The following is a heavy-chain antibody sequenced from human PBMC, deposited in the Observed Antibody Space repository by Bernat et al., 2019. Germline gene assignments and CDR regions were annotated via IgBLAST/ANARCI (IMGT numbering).Heavy chain of an antibody. CDR2: ISAYNGNT. Sequence: QVQLVQSGAEVKKPGASVKVSCKASGYTFTSYGISWVRQAPGQGLEWMGWISAYNGNTNYAQKLQGRVTMTTDTSTSTAYMELRSLRSDDTAVYYCARENSIQYYGPRGRVFDPWGQGTLVTVSS. J-gene: IGHJ5*02. CDR3: ARENSIQYYGPRGRVFDP. V-gene: IGHV1-18*01. D-gene: IGHD3-10*01. CDR1: GYTFTSYG.